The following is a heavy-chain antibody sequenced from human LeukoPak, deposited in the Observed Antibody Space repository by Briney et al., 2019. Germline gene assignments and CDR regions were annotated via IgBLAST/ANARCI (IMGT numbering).Heavy chain of an antibody. CDR3: ARGRTLDPFDY. Sequence: GASVKVSCKASGYTLASYYMHWVRQAPGQGLEWMGIINPSGGSTSYAQKFQGRVTMTRDTSTSTVYMELSSLRSEDTAVYYCARGRTLDPFDYWGQGTLVTASS. V-gene: IGHV1-46*01. CDR1: GYTLASYY. J-gene: IGHJ4*02. D-gene: IGHD2/OR15-2a*01. CDR2: INPSGGST.